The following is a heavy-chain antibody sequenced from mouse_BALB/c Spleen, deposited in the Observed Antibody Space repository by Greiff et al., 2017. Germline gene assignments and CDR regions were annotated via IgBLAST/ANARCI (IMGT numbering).Heavy chain of an antibody. CDR3: ARSDYYGSSYDY. J-gene: IGHJ2*01. CDR1: GYTFTDYA. V-gene: IGHV1-67*01. Sequence: QVQLQQSGPELVRPGVSVKISCKGSGYTFTDYAMHWVKQSHAKSLEWIGVISTYYGNTNYNQKFKGKATMTVDKSSSTAYMELARLTSEDSAIYYCARSDYYGSSYDYWGQGTTLTVSS. D-gene: IGHD1-1*01. CDR2: ISTYYGNT.